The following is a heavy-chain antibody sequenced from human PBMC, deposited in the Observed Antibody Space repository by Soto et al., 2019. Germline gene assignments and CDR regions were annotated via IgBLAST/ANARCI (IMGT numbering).Heavy chain of an antibody. V-gene: IGHV4-30-2*01. CDR1: GGSISSGGYS. CDR3: ARSEFP. CDR2: IYHSGST. Sequence: SETLSLTCAVSGGSISSGGYSWSWIRQPPGKGLEWIGYIYHSGSTYYNPSLKSRVTISVDRSKNQFSLKLTSVTAADTAVYYCARSEFPWGQGTLVTLSS. D-gene: IGHD3-10*01. J-gene: IGHJ5*02.